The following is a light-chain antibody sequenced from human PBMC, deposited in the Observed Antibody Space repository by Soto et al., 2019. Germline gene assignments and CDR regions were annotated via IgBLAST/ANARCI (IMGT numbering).Light chain of an antibody. Sequence: SYELTQPLSVSVAPGETADITCGGDDIGGKSVHWYQQKPGQAPVLVIYYDTDRPPGIPGRFSGSNSGNAATLTVSRVEDGEEADYYWQVWISSSDHPIFGGGTKVTVL. CDR1: DIGGKS. CDR2: YDT. J-gene: IGLJ2*01. CDR3: QVWISSSDHPI. V-gene: IGLV3-21*04.